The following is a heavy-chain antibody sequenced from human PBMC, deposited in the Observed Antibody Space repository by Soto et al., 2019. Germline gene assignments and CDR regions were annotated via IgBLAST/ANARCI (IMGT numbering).Heavy chain of an antibody. CDR1: GGTFSSYA. J-gene: IGHJ5*02. D-gene: IGHD6-13*01. V-gene: IGHV1-69*06. CDR3: ARGAPSHIAAAGPGWFDP. CDR2: IIPIFGTA. Sequence: ASVKVSCKASGGTFSSYAISWVRQAPGQGLEWMGGIIPIFGTANYAQKFQGRVTITADKSTSTAYMELSSLRSEDTAVYYCARGAPSHIAAAGPGWFDPCGQGTLVPVSS.